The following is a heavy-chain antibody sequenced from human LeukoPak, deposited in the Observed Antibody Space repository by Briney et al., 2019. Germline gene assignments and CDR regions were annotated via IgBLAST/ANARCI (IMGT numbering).Heavy chain of an antibody. D-gene: IGHD5-18*01. CDR1: GYTFTSYD. J-gene: IGHJ4*02. Sequence: APVTVSCKASGYTFTSYDINWVRQATGQGLEWMGWMNPNSGNTGYAQKFQGRVTMTRNTSISTAYMELSSLRSEDTAVYYCARSGYSYGPTSIDYWGQGTLVTASS. CDR3: ARSGYSYGPTSIDY. V-gene: IGHV1-8*01. CDR2: MNPNSGNT.